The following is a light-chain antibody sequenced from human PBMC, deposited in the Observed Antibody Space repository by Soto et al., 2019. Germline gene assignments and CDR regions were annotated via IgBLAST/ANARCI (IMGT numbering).Light chain of an antibody. Sequence: EKVMTQSPAALSVSPGERATLSCRASQSVNSNLAWYQRKPGQAPRLLLYGASTRATGIPARFSGSASGTEFTLTISSLQSEESAVYYCQQYNDWPLTFGGGTKVDIK. V-gene: IGKV3-15*01. CDR3: QQYNDWPLT. J-gene: IGKJ4*01. CDR1: QSVNSN. CDR2: GAS.